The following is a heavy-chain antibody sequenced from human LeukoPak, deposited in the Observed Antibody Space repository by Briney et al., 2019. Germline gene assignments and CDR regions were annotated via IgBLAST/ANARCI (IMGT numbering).Heavy chain of an antibody. CDR3: ARDLYRGGIQNFYYYMDV. CDR1: AGPISSSSYY. Sequence: SETLSPTCTVSAGPISSSSYYWGWIRQPPGKGLEWIGYIYYSGSTNYNPSLKSRVTISVDTSKNQFSLKLSSVTAADTAVYYCARDLYRGGIQNFYYYMDVWGKGTTVTVSS. J-gene: IGHJ6*03. V-gene: IGHV4-61*01. D-gene: IGHD5-18*01. CDR2: IYYSGST.